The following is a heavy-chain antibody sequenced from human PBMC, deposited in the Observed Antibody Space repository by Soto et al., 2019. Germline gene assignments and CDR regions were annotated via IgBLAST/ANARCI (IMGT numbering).Heavy chain of an antibody. J-gene: IGHJ4*02. Sequence: SSVKVSCKASGERFTTYGISWVRQAPGQGLEWMGWISTYNTNTNYAPKFQGRLLLTTDTSTTTAHMELRSLRPDDTAVYYCARWAGQVRDYGGPFDYWGQGTLVTVSS. D-gene: IGHD4-17*01. CDR2: ISTYNTNT. CDR3: ARWAGQVRDYGGPFDY. V-gene: IGHV1-18*04. CDR1: GERFTTYG.